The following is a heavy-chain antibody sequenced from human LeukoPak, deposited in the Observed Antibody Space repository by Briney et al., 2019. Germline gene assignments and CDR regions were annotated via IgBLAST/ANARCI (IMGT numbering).Heavy chain of an antibody. D-gene: IGHD3-10*01. Sequence: SETLSLTCAVYGGSFSGYYWSWIRQPPGKGLECIGEVNHSGSTNYNPSLKSRVTMSVDTSKNHFSLKLSSVTAADTAVYYCARLSPGSPTIDYWGQGTLVTVSS. CDR3: ARLSPGSPTIDY. J-gene: IGHJ4*02. CDR1: GGSFSGYY. CDR2: VNHSGST. V-gene: IGHV4-34*01.